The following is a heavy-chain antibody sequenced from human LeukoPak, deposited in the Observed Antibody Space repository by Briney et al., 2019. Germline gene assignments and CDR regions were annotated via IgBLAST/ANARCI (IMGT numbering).Heavy chain of an antibody. D-gene: IGHD5-18*01. CDR2: IIPIFGIA. CDR3: AREGVDTAMVNGWFDP. V-gene: IGHV1-69*04. Sequence: SVKVSCKASGGTFSNYAISWVRQAPGQGLEWMGRIIPIFGIANYAQKFQGRVTITADKSTSTAYMELSSLRSEDTAVYYCAREGVDTAMVNGWFDPWGQGTLVTVSS. J-gene: IGHJ5*02. CDR1: GGTFSNYA.